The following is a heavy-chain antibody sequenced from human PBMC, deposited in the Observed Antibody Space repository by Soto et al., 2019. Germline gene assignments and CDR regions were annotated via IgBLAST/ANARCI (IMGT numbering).Heavy chain of an antibody. CDR3: ARDKGLNYDILTGYYAELDAFDI. V-gene: IGHV1-24*01. CDR1: GYTLTELS. CDR2: FDPEDGET. J-gene: IGHJ3*02. D-gene: IGHD3-9*01. Sequence: ASVKVSCKVSGYTLTELSMHWVRQAPGKGLEWMGGFDPEDGETIYAQKFQGRVTMTEDTSTDTAYMELSSLRSEDTAVYYCARDKGLNYDILTGYYAELDAFDIWGQGTMVTVSS.